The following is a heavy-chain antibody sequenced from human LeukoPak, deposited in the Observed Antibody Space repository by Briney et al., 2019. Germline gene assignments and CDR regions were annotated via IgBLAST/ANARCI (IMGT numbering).Heavy chain of an antibody. Sequence: GGSLRLSCAASGFTFSSYGMHWVRQAPGKGLEWVAFIRYDGSNKYYADSVKGRFTISRDTAKNSLYLQMNSLRAEDTAVYYCARGRGLPGPLDYWGQGTLVTVSS. J-gene: IGHJ4*02. CDR1: GFTFSSYG. V-gene: IGHV3-30*02. CDR3: ARGRGLPGPLDY. D-gene: IGHD3-10*01. CDR2: IRYDGSNK.